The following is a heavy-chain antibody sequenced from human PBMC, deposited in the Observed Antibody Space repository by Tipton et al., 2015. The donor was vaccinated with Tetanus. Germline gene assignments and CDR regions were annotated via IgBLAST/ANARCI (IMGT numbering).Heavy chain of an antibody. J-gene: IGHJ5*01. V-gene: IGHV4-31*03. CDR3: ARGSRFWFDS. CDR1: GESISTGGYY. CDR2: ILYTGST. Sequence: TLSLTCTVSGESISTGGYYWTWIRQHPGKGLEWIGYILYTGSTYHNPSLKSRLTISVDTSHNQFSLNLSSVTAADTAVYYCARGSRFWFDSWGQGALVTFSS.